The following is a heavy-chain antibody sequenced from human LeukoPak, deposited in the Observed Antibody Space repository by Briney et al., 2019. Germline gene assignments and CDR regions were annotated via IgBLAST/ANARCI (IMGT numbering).Heavy chain of an antibody. D-gene: IGHD3-22*01. CDR1: GFTFGDYV. Sequence: GGSLRLSCTASGFTFGDYVMSWVRQAPGKGLEWVGFIRSKAYGGTTKNAASVKGRFTISRDDSRSIAYLQMNSLKTEDTAVYYCTRRYNYDSSGYYYVRDAFDIWGQGTMVTVSS. J-gene: IGHJ3*02. CDR2: IRSKAYGGTT. V-gene: IGHV3-49*04. CDR3: TRRYNYDSSGYYYVRDAFDI.